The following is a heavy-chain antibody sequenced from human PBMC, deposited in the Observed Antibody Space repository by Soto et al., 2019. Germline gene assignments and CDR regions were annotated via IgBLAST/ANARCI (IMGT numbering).Heavy chain of an antibody. CDR2: ITFSGNTV. V-gene: IGHV3-11*01. CDR3: ARVSWREKYGMDV. CDR1: GFTFSDSY. Sequence: GGSLRLSCAASGFTFSDSYMSWIRQAPGKGLEWISYITFSGNTVYYADSLKGRFTISRDNAKNSLHLQMNRLRAEDTAVYYCARVSWREKYGMDVWGQGTTVTVS. J-gene: IGHJ6*02.